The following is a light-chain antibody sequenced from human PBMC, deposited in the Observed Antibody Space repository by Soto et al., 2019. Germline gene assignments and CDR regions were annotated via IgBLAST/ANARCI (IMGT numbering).Light chain of an antibody. Sequence: EVLLTQSPATLSLSPGQRATLSCRASQSVNSYLTWYQHKPGQAPRLLISDASNRATGIPARFSGTGSGTDFTLTISSLEPEDVAIYYCQQRDNWPPTFGPGTTVDI. CDR1: QSVNSY. CDR2: DAS. J-gene: IGKJ3*01. CDR3: QQRDNWPPT. V-gene: IGKV3-11*01.